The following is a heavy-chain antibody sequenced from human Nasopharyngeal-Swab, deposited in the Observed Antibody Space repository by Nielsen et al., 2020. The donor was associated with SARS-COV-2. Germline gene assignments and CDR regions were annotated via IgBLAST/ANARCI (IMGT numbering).Heavy chain of an antibody. D-gene: IGHD4-17*01. CDR1: GYSFTSYW. V-gene: IGHV5-10-1*01. Sequence: GESLKISCKGSGYSFTSYWISWVRQMHGKGLEWMGRIDPSDSYTNYSPSFQGHVTISADKSISTAYLQWSSLKASDTAMYYCASSSTTKADINYGDYFGSPQYYYGMDVWGQGTTVTVSS. CDR2: IDPSDSYT. CDR3: ASSSTTKADINYGDYFGSPQYYYGMDV. J-gene: IGHJ6*02.